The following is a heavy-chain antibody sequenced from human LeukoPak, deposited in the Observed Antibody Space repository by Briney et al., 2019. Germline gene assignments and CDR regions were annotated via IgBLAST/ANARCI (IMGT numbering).Heavy chain of an antibody. CDR2: INHSGST. Sequence: SETLSLTCTVSGVSISSSYWSWIRQPPGKGLEWIGEINHSGSTKYNPSLKSRVTISEDTSKHQFSLKLSSVTAADTAVYCCARGQYSSSPVFDFWGQGTLVTVSS. D-gene: IGHD6-6*01. J-gene: IGHJ4*02. CDR1: GVSISSSY. V-gene: IGHV4-34*01. CDR3: ARGQYSSSPVFDF.